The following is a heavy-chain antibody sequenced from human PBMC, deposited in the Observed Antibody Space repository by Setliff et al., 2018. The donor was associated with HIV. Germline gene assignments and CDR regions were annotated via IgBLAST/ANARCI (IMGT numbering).Heavy chain of an antibody. CDR3: AILRGYSYGYFSDY. J-gene: IGHJ4*02. D-gene: IGHD5-18*01. CDR2: IYQSGST. V-gene: IGHV4-39*07. CDR1: GGSISSSTYY. Sequence: SETLSLTCTVSGGSISSSTYYWGWIRQPPGKGLEWIASIYQSGSTYYNPSLKSRVIISIDTSKNQFSLKLSSVTAADTAVYYCAILRGYSYGYFSDYWGQGMLVTVSS.